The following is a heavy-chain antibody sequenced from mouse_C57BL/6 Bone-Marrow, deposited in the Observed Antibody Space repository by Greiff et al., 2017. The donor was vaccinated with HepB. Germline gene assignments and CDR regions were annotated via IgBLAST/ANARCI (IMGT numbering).Heavy chain of an antibody. CDR2: IDPSDSYT. CDR3: ARGRIWGNYILYAMDY. J-gene: IGHJ4*01. D-gene: IGHD2-1*01. Sequence: QVQLQQPGAELVMPGASVKLSCKASGYTFTSYWMHWVKQRPGQGLEWIGEIDPSDSYTNYNQKFKGKSKLTVDKSSSTAYMQLSSLTSEDSAVYYCARGRIWGNYILYAMDYWGQGTSVTVSS. V-gene: IGHV1-69*01. CDR1: GYTFTSYW.